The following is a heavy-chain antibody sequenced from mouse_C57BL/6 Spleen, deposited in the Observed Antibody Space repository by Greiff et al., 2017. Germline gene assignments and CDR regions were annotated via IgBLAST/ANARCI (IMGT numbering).Heavy chain of an antibody. D-gene: IGHD5-1-1*01. Sequence: EVKLVESGGGLVKPGGSLKLSCAASGFTFSDYGMHWVRQAPEKGLEWVAYISSGSSTIYYADTLKGRFTISRDNAKNTLFLQMTSRRSEDTAMYYCSRPDTSYGMYYWGQGTSVTVSS. CDR1: GFTFSDYG. CDR2: ISSGSSTI. V-gene: IGHV5-17*01. J-gene: IGHJ4*01. CDR3: SRPDTSYGMYY.